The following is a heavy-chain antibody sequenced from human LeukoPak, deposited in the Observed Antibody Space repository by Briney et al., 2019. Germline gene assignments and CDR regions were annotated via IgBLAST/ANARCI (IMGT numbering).Heavy chain of an antibody. CDR3: AKDLNAAWDYTPPVDY. J-gene: IGHJ4*02. D-gene: IGHD1-7*01. Sequence: GGSLRLSCAASGFTFSNYAMSWARQAPGKGLEWVAVVTSTGASTYYAESVKGRFAVSRDNPKNTVFLQMNSLRAEDTAVYYCAKDLNAAWDYTPPVDYWGQGTLVTVSS. CDR1: GFTFSNYA. CDR2: VTSTGAST. V-gene: IGHV3-23*01.